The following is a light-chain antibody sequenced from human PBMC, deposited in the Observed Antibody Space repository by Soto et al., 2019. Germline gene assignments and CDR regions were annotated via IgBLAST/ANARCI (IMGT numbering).Light chain of an antibody. CDR2: GAS. CDR3: QQLTNFRFT. V-gene: IGKV1-9*01. CDR1: QGINKF. Sequence: IPLTQSPSSLSASVGDRVTITCRASQGINKFLAWYQQKPGKAPQLLIYGASTLQSGVPSRFSGSGSGTDFTLTISSLQPEDFATYYCQQLTNFRFTFGQGTKLDI. J-gene: IGKJ2*01.